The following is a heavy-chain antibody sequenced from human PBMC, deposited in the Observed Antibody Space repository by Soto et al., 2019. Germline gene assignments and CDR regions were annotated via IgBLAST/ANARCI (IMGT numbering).Heavy chain of an antibody. Sequence: ASVKVSCKASGYTFTSYGISWVRQAPGQGLEWMGWISAYNGNTNYAQKLQGRVTMTTDTSTSTAYMELRSLRSYDTAVYYCARIITMVRGEYNWFDPWGQGTLVTVSS. V-gene: IGHV1-18*01. CDR2: ISAYNGNT. CDR1: GYTFTSYG. J-gene: IGHJ5*02. D-gene: IGHD3-10*01. CDR3: ARIITMVRGEYNWFDP.